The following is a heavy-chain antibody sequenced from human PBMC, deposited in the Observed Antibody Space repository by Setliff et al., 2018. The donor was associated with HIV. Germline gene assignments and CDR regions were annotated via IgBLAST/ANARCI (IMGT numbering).Heavy chain of an antibody. J-gene: IGHJ4*02. D-gene: IGHD1-26*01. Sequence: ASVKVSCKASGYSFTDYYIHWVRQAPGQGLEWMGWINPNSGGTNYAQKFQGRVTMTRDTSISTAYMELSRLRSDDTAVYYCARVPYGAEEWEQPEDYWGQGTLVTVSS. CDR3: ARVPYGAEEWEQPEDY. CDR1: GYSFTDYY. V-gene: IGHV1-2*02. CDR2: INPNSGGT.